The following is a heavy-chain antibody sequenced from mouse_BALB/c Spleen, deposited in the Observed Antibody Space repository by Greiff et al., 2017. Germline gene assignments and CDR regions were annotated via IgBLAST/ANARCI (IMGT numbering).Heavy chain of an antibody. J-gene: IGHJ3*01. D-gene: IGHD2-3*01. CDR2: IYPGNSDT. CDR3: ARVEFDGYYGFAY. V-gene: IGHV1-5*01. CDR1: GYSFTSYW. Sequence: VQLQQSGTVLARPGASVKMSCKASGYSFTSYWMHWVKQRPGQGLEWIGAIYPGNSDTSYNQKFKGKAKLTAATSASTAYMALSSLTNEDSAVYDCARVEFDGYYGFAYWGQGTLVTVSA.